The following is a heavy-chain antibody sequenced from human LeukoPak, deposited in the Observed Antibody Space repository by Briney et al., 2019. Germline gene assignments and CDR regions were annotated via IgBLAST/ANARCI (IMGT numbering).Heavy chain of an antibody. CDR2: IRYDGSNK. V-gene: IGHV3-30*02. CDR3: ARKLGRNFDY. D-gene: IGHD6-6*01. Sequence: SGGSLRLSCAASGFTFSSYGMHWVRQAPGKGLEWVAFIRYDGSNKYYADSVKGRFTISRDNAKNSLYLQMNSLRAEDTAVYYCARKLGRNFDYWGQGTLVTVSS. CDR1: GFTFSSYG. J-gene: IGHJ4*02.